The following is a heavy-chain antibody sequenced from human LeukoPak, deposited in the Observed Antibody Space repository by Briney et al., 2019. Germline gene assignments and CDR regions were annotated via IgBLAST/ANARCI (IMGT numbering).Heavy chain of an antibody. V-gene: IGHV4-30-4*08. CDR1: GGSISSGDYY. J-gene: IGHJ3*02. CDR3: AREDCSGGSCYDDAFDI. D-gene: IGHD2-15*01. CDR2: IYYSGST. Sequence: SETLSLTCTVSGGSISSGDYYWSWIRQPPGKGLEWIGYIYYSGSTYHNPSLKSRVTISVDTSKNQFSLKLSSVTAADTAVYYCAREDCSGGSCYDDAFDIWGQGTMVTVSS.